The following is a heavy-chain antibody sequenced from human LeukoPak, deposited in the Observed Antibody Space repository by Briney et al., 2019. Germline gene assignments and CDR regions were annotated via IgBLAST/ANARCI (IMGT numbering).Heavy chain of an antibody. CDR3: ARDISYYDSSGYYYY. V-gene: IGHV3-21*01. CDR1: GFTFSSYS. Sequence: GGSLRLSCAASGFTFSSYSMNWVRQAPGKGLEWVSSVSSSSSYIYYADSVKGRFSISRDNAKNSLYLQMNSLRAEDTAVYYCARDISYYDSSGYYYYWGQGTLVTVSS. J-gene: IGHJ4*02. D-gene: IGHD3-22*01. CDR2: VSSSSSYI.